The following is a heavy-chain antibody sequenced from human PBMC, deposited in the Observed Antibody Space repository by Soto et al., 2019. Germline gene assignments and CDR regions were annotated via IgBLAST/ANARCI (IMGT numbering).Heavy chain of an antibody. CDR1: GFTFNTYA. CDR2: ISRSGRST. D-gene: IGHD3-16*01. V-gene: IGHV3-23*01. CDR3: TKERGMGDTECVHH. Sequence: EVQLLESGGGLVQPGGSLRLSCAASGFTFNTYAMSWVRQAPGKGLEWISSISRSGRSTYYADSVKGRVTISRDNSENTVYLQLNKLRAEATAVSCCTKERGMGDTECVHHWSQGVLVTVSS. J-gene: IGHJ1*01.